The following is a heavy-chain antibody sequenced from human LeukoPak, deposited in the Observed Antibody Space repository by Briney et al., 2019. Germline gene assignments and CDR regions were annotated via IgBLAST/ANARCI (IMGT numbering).Heavy chain of an antibody. V-gene: IGHV3-48*03. CDR3: ARGGVFPISDAFDI. Sequence: PGGSLRLSCAASGFTFSSYEMNWVRQAPGKGLEWVSYISSSGSTIYYADSVKGRFTISRDNAKNSLYLQMNSLRAEDTAVYYCARGGVFPISDAFDIWGQGTMVTVSS. D-gene: IGHD1-26*01. CDR1: GFTFSSYE. J-gene: IGHJ3*02. CDR2: ISSSGSTI.